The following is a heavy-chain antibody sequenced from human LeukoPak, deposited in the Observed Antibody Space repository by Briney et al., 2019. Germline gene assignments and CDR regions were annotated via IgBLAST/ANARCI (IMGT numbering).Heavy chain of an antibody. V-gene: IGHV3-11*01. J-gene: IGHJ5*02. D-gene: IGHD5-12*01. Sequence: EGSLRLSCAASRFIFSNYYMSRIRQTPGKGLEWIANIGTDGSSENYADSAKGRFTISRDNARNSLFLQMGSLRVEDTAVYFCARAGAYSGYKVFDTWGQGTLVTVAS. CDR1: RFIFSNYY. CDR3: ARAGAYSGYKVFDT. CDR2: IGTDGSSE.